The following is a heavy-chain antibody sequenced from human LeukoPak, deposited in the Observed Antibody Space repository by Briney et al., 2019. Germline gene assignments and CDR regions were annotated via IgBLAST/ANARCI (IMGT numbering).Heavy chain of an antibody. V-gene: IGHV3-23*01. D-gene: IGHD5-24*01. J-gene: IGHJ4*02. CDR2: ISVTGGAT. Sequence: GGSLRLSCAASEFTFSIYAMGWVRQAPGKGLEWVSIISVTGGATYYADSVKGRFTISRDNSKNTLFLQMNSLRAEDTAVYYCARAPEYSRWLQLFDYWGQGTLVTVSS. CDR3: ARAPEYSRWLQLFDY. CDR1: EFTFSIYA.